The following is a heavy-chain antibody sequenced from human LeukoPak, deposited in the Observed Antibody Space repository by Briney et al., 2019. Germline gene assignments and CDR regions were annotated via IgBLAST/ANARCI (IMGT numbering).Heavy chain of an antibody. Sequence: GGSLGLSCAASGFTFSMYEMHWVRQPTGKGLEWVSVIGVTGDTYYSASVKGRFLISRESAKNSVDLQMNSLSPGDTAVYYCARLSITMRHWDVWGQGTSVTVSS. J-gene: IGHJ6*02. CDR3: ARLSITMRHWDV. CDR2: IGVTGDT. V-gene: IGHV3-13*01. CDR1: GFTFSMYE. D-gene: IGHD3-22*01.